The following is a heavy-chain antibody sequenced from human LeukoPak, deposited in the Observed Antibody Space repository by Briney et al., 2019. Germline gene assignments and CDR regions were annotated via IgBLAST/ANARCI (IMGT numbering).Heavy chain of an antibody. J-gene: IGHJ4*02. CDR1: GGSFSGYY. D-gene: IGHD3-10*01. V-gene: IGHV4-34*01. CDR3: ARGSRTSSMVRGVYPY. Sequence: PSETLSLTCAVYGGSFSGYYWSWIRQPPGKGLEWIGEINHSGSTNYNPSLKSRVTISVDTSKNQSSLKLSSVTAADTAVYYCARGSRTSSMVRGVYPYWGQGTLVTVSS. CDR2: INHSGST.